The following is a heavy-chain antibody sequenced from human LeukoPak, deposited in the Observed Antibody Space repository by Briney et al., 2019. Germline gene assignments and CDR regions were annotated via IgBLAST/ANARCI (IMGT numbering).Heavy chain of an antibody. V-gene: IGHV3-7*01. CDR1: GFTLSSYW. D-gene: IGHD4-17*01. CDR3: ARGLQKTTVTTFFDY. Sequence: GGSLRLSCAASGFTLSSYWMSWVRQAPGKGLEWVANIKQDGSEKYYVDSVKGRFTISRDNAKNSLYLQMNSLRAEDTAVYYCARGLQKTTVTTFFDYWGQGTLVTVSS. CDR2: IKQDGSEK. J-gene: IGHJ4*02.